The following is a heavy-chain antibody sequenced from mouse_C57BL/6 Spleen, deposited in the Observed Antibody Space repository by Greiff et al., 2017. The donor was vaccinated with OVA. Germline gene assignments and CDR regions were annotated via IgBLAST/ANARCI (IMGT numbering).Heavy chain of an antibody. Sequence: VKVVESGPGLVQPSQSLSITCTVSGFSLTSYGVHWVRQSPGKGLEWLGVLWSGGSTDYNAAFISRLSISKDNSKSQVFFKMNSLQADDTAIYYCARNNYGSSYSFDYWGQGTTLTVSS. D-gene: IGHD1-1*01. CDR2: LWSGGST. CDR1: GFSLTSYG. V-gene: IGHV2-2*01. J-gene: IGHJ2*01. CDR3: ARNNYGSSYSFDY.